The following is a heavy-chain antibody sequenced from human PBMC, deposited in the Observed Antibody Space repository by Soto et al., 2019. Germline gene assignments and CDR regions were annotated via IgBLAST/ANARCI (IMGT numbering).Heavy chain of an antibody. CDR1: GGSISSGGYY. CDR2: IYYSGST. Sequence: PSETLSLTCTVSGGSISSGGYYWRWMRQHPGKGLEWIGYIYYSGSTYYNPSLKSRVTISVDTSKNQFSLKLSSVTAADTAVYYCASQLYQLWFDPWGQGTLVTVSS. J-gene: IGHJ5*02. V-gene: IGHV4-31*03. CDR3: ASQLYQLWFDP. D-gene: IGHD2-8*01.